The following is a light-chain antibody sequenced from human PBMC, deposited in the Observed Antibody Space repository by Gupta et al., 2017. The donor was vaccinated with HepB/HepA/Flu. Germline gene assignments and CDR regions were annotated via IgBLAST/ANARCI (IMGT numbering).Light chain of an antibody. CDR3: QQEDNYPWT. CDR2: EAS. J-gene: IGKJ1*01. V-gene: IGKV1-5*03. Sequence: DIQMTQSPFTLSASLGDRVTITCRASQTISTYLAWYQQKPGKAPKLLIYEASTLDSGVSSRFSGSGSGTEFTLTIRRLQPDDFATYSCQQEDNYPWTFGQGTKVEIK. CDR1: QTISTY.